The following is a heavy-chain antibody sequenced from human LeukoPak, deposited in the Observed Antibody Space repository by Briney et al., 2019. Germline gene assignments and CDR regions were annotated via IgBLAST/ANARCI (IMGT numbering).Heavy chain of an antibody. Sequence: GGSLRLSCAAAGFTFSSYSMNWVRQAAGEGLEWVLYMSGSSGTIYYADSVKGRFTISRDNAENSLYLQMNSLRDEDTAVYYCARDLNLYDSSGYYPRWGQGTLVTVSS. D-gene: IGHD3-22*01. CDR1: GFTFSSYS. CDR3: ARDLNLYDSSGYYPR. V-gene: IGHV3-48*02. J-gene: IGHJ4*02. CDR2: MSGSSGTI.